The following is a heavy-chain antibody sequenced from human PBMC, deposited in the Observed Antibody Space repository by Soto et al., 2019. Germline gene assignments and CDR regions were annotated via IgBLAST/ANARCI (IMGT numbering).Heavy chain of an antibody. CDR2: IYYSGST. D-gene: IGHD2-15*01. CDR1: GGSISSYY. CDR3: ARGVGYCSGGSCWPDWFDP. J-gene: IGHJ5*02. V-gene: IGHV4-59*01. Sequence: SETLSLTCTVSGGSISSYYWSWIRQPPGKGLEWIGYIYYSGSTNYNPSLKSRVTISVDTSKNQFSLKLSSVTAADTAVYYCARGVGYCSGGSCWPDWFDPWGQGTLVTVSS.